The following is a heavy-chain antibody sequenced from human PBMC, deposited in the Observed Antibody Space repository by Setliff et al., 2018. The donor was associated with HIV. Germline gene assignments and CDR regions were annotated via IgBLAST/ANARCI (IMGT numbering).Heavy chain of an antibody. CDR1: GAFTTSRLYS. J-gene: IGHJ5*01. V-gene: IGHV4-39*07. CDR3: ARGRYSYGPGWFDS. D-gene: IGHD5-18*01. Sequence: SETLSLTCSVSGAFTTSRLYSWGWFRQSPGKGLEWIGTIFYSGTTTYNPSLKSRITISVDTSKKEFSLNLSSLTAADTAVFYCARGRYSYGPGWFDSWAQGAVVTVS. CDR2: IFYSGTT.